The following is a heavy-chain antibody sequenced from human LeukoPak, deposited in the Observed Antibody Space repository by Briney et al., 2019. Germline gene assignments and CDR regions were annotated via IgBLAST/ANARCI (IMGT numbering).Heavy chain of an antibody. CDR2: MNPNRGNT. V-gene: IGHV1-8*01. Sequence: GASVKVSCKASGYTFTSYDINWVRQAAGQGLEWMGWMNPNRGNTGYAQKFQGRVTMNRNTSISTAYMELSSLRSEDTAVYYCARGLRYYDSSGYYSEADAFDIWGQGTMVTVSS. D-gene: IGHD3-22*01. CDR1: GYTFTSYD. J-gene: IGHJ3*02. CDR3: ARGLRYYDSSGYYSEADAFDI.